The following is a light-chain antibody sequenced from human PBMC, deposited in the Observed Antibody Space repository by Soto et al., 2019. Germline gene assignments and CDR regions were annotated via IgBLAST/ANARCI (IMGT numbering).Light chain of an antibody. J-gene: IGKJ2*01. CDR1: QSISSY. V-gene: IGKV1-39*01. Sequence: DIPMTQSPASLSASVGDRVTITCRASQSISSYLNWYQQKPGKAPKLLIYAASSLQSGVPSRFSGSGSGTDFTLNISSLQPEDFATYYCQQSYSTPYTCGQGTKLEIK. CDR2: AAS. CDR3: QQSYSTPYT.